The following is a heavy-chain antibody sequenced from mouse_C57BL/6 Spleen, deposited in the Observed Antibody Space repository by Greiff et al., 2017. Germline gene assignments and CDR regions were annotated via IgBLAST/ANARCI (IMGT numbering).Heavy chain of an antibody. D-gene: IGHD2-12*01. CDR2: ISSGGDYI. CDR1: GFTFSSYA. Sequence: EVMLVESGEGLVKPGGSLKLSCAASGFTFSSYAMSWVRQTPEKRLEWVAYISSGGDYIYYADTVEGRFTISRDNARNTLYLQMSSLKSEDTAMYYCTRDELRGGYYAMDYWGQGTSVTVSS. CDR3: TRDELRGGYYAMDY. V-gene: IGHV5-9-1*02. J-gene: IGHJ4*01.